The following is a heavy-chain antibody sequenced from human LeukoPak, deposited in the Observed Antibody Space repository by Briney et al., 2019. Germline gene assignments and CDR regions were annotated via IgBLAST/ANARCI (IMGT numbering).Heavy chain of an antibody. CDR1: GFTVSSNY. CDR2: IYSGGST. CDR3: ARDRLSTVVTPDAFDI. D-gene: IGHD4-23*01. Sequence: GGSLRLSCAASGFTVSSNYMSWVRQAPGKGLEWVSVIYSGGSTYYADSVKGRFTISRDNSKNTLHLQMNSLRAEDTAVYYCARDRLSTVVTPDAFDIWGQGTMVTVSS. J-gene: IGHJ3*02. V-gene: IGHV3-53*01.